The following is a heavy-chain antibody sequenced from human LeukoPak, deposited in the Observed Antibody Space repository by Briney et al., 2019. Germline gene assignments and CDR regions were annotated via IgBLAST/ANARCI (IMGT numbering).Heavy chain of an antibody. CDR2: ISSSSSTI. CDR3: AREILRKLGIGGAFDY. D-gene: IGHD7-27*01. Sequence: GGSLRLSCAASGFTFSSYSMNWVRQAPGKGLEWVSYISSSSSTIYYADSVKGRFTISRDNAKNSLYLQMNSLRAEDTAVYYCAREILRKLGIGGAFDYWGQGTLVTVSS. J-gene: IGHJ4*02. CDR1: GFTFSSYS. V-gene: IGHV3-48*01.